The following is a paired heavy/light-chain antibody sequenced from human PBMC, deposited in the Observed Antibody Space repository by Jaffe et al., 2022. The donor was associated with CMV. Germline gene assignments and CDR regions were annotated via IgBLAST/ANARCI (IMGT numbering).Light chain of an antibody. CDR1: QDISNY. J-gene: IGKJ4*01. V-gene: IGKV1-33*01. CDR2: DGS. Sequence: DIQMTQSPSSLSASVGDRVTITCQASQDISNYVNWYQQKPGKAPKLLIFDGSNLKTGVPSRFSGSGSGTDFAFTISSLQPEDIATYFCQQYDNLPLTFGGGTKVEIK. CDR3: QQYDNLPLT.
Heavy chain of an antibody. CDR1: GFSLSTNGVG. V-gene: IGHV2-5*01. J-gene: IGHJ6*02. D-gene: IGHD2-15*01. Sequence: QITLKESGPTQVNPTQTLTLTCTFSGFSLSTNGVGVGWIRQPPGKALEWLALIYWNDDKYYSPSLKSRLTITKDTSENQVVLTMTNMDPVDTATYYCAHSYCGGGNCYSYNMDVWGQGTTVTVSS. CDR2: IYWNDDK. CDR3: AHSYCGGGNCYSYNMDV.